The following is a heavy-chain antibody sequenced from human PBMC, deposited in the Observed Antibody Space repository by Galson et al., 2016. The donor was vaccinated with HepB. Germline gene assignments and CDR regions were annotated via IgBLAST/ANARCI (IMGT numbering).Heavy chain of an antibody. D-gene: IGHD3-22*01. CDR1: GFTFSDYY. V-gene: IGHV3-11*01. CDR3: ARNYYDSTNKGNWFDP. Sequence: SLRLSCAASGFTFSDYYMSWIRQAPGKGLEWVAYISAFAGSTYYADSVKGRFTVSRDNAKKSLYLQMNSLRVEDTAVYYCARNYYDSTNKGNWFDPWGQGTLVTVSS. J-gene: IGHJ5*02. CDR2: ISAFAGST.